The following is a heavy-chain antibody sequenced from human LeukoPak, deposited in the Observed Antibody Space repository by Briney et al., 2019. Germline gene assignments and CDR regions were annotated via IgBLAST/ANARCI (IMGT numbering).Heavy chain of an antibody. D-gene: IGHD3-10*01. V-gene: IGHV3-11*01. J-gene: IGHJ4*02. CDR3: ARDTGECSYDY. CDR1: GFTFGHYY. Sequence: GGSLRLSCAASGFTFGHYYMSWIRQAPGKGLEWVSYISSSGSTIYYADSVKGRFTISRDNAKNSLYLQMNSLRAEDTAVYYCARDTGECSYDYWGQGTLVTVSS. CDR2: ISSSGSTI.